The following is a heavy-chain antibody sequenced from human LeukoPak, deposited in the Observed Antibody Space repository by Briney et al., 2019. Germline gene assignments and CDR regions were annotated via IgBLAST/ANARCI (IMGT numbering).Heavy chain of an antibody. D-gene: IGHD2-15*01. CDR1: GFTFSNYG. Sequence: GSLRLSCAASGFTFSNYGMHWVRQAPGKGLEWVTVISDDGTNKYYADSVKGRFTISRDNSENTLYLQMNSLRAEDTAVYYCAGGLLGCRGGSCYPTDYWGQGTLVTVSS. CDR3: AGGLLGCRGGSCYPTDY. J-gene: IGHJ4*02. CDR2: ISDDGTNK. V-gene: IGHV3-30*03.